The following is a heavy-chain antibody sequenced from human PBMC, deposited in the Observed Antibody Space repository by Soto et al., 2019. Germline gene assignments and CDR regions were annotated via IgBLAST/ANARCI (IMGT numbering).Heavy chain of an antibody. CDR2: ISAYNGNT. J-gene: IGHJ5*02. V-gene: IGHV1-18*01. CDR3: ARDLWSSRRGYSYGSITNWFDP. CDR1: GYTFTNYG. D-gene: IGHD5-18*01. Sequence: ASVKVSCKASGYTFTNYGISWVRQAPGQGLEWMGWISAYNGNTNYAQKLQGRVTMTTDTSTSTAYMELRSLRSDDTAVYYCARDLWSSRRGYSYGSITNWFDPWGQGTLVTVSS.